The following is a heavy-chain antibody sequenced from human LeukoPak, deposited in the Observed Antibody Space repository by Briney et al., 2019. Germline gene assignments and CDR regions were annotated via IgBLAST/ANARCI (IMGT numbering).Heavy chain of an antibody. V-gene: IGHV3-23*01. Sequence: GGSLRLPCAASGFTFSIYAMTWVRQAPGKGLEWVSAISGRSSSTYYADSVKGRFTISRDSSKNTLYLQMNSLRAEDTAVYYCARDYDILTGYFRGGFDYWGQGTLVTVSS. J-gene: IGHJ4*02. CDR1: GFTFSIYA. CDR3: ARDYDILTGYFRGGFDY. D-gene: IGHD3-9*01. CDR2: ISGRSSST.